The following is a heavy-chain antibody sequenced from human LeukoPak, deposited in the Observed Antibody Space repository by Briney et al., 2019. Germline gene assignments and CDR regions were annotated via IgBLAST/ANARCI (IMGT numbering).Heavy chain of an antibody. V-gene: IGHV3-66*01. D-gene: IGHD6-13*01. J-gene: IGHJ6*03. CDR2: TYTRGGT. Sequence: GGSLRLSCSASGFTVSGTYMAWVRQAPGKGLDWVSVTYTRGGTYEADSVKGRFTISSDTSKNTLDLQMNRLRIEDTAVYYFLKGSGIAGRHDYYYYLDVWGNGTTVTVSS. CDR1: GFTVSGTY. CDR3: LKGSGIAGRHDYYYYLDV.